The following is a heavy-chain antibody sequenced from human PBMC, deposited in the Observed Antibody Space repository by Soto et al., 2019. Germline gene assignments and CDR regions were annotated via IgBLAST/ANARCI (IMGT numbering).Heavy chain of an antibody. CDR3: ARDSSIPVAEYYFDY. CDR2: IWYDGSDK. J-gene: IGHJ4*02. CDR1: GFTFSSYA. D-gene: IGHD6-19*01. Sequence: HPGGSLRLSCAASGFTFSSYAMHWVRQAPGKGLEWVAVIWYDGSDKYYADSVKGRFTISRDNSKNTLYLQMNSLRPEDTAVFYCARDSSIPVAEYYFDYWGQGTLVTVSS. V-gene: IGHV3-33*01.